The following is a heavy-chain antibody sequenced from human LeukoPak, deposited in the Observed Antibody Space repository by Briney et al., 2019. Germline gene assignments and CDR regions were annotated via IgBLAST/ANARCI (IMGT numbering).Heavy chain of an antibody. CDR3: AKRPPGSGLDY. V-gene: IGHV3-30*02. CDR1: GFTFSSYD. J-gene: IGHJ4*02. CDR2: GRYDGSNK. Sequence: GGSLRLSCATSGFTFSSYDMHWVRQAPGKGLEWVAFGRYDGSNKNYADSVQGRFTISRDNSKSTLYLHTTSLRTEDTAVYYCAKRPPGSGLDYWGQGTLVTVSS. D-gene: IGHD3-10*01.